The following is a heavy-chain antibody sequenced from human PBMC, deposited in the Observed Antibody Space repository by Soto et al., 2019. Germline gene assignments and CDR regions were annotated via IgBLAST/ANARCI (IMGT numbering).Heavy chain of an antibody. J-gene: IGHJ4*02. D-gene: IGHD5-12*01. Sequence: QVQLVQSGAEVKKPGSSVKVSCKASGGPFSNDIITWVRQAPGQGLEWMGRIIPLLSTATYAQKFQGRLTITADRSTGTAYMELNSLTSEDTAVYYCARDSPIGSTFRGYDAIDYWGQGTLLTVSS. CDR2: IIPLLSTA. CDR1: GGPFSNDI. CDR3: ARDSPIGSTFRGYDAIDY. V-gene: IGHV1-69*08.